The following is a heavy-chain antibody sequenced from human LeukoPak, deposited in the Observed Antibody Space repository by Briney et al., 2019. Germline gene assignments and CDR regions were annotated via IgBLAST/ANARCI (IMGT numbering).Heavy chain of an antibody. D-gene: IGHD3-9*01. CDR1: GFTFSSYG. CDR2: IWYDGSNK. CDR3: AKVLSDYDILTGYYAEDY. V-gene: IGHV3-33*06. J-gene: IGHJ4*02. Sequence: GGSLSLSCAASGFTFSSYGMHWVRQAPGKGLEWVAVIWYDGSNKYYADSVKGRFTISRDNSKNTLYLQMNSLRAEDTAVYYCAKVLSDYDILTGYYAEDYWGQGTLVTVSS.